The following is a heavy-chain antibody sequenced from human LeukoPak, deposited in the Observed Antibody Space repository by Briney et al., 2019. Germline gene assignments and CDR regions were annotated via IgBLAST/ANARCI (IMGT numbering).Heavy chain of an antibody. V-gene: IGHV4-39*07. CDR1: GGSISSSSYY. Sequence: PSETLSLTCTVSGGSISSSSYYWGWIRQPPGKGLEWIGSIYYSGSTYYNPSLKSRVTISVDTSKNQFSLKLSSVTAADTAVYYCARGGSSGYDPWGQGTLVTVSS. J-gene: IGHJ5*02. D-gene: IGHD3-22*01. CDR3: ARGGSSGYDP. CDR2: IYYSGST.